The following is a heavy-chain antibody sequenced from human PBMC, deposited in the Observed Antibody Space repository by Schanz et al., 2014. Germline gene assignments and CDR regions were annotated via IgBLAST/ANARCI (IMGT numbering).Heavy chain of an antibody. V-gene: IGHV1-18*01. J-gene: IGHJ4*02. CDR1: GYIFINSG. D-gene: IGHD3-3*01. CDR3: ARDRRFFDRDDLYYFDS. Sequence: QIQLVQSGPEVKMPGATVKVSCKASGYIFINSGISWVRQAPGQGLEWMGWISVYNHNKEYDQKFQGRVTMTTDTSTSTAYMALTDLRSDDTAVYYCARDRRFFDRDDLYYFDSWGQGTLVTVSS. CDR2: ISVYNHNK.